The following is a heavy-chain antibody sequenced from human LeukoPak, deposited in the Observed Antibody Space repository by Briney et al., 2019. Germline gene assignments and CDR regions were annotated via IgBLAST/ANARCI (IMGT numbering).Heavy chain of an antibody. J-gene: IGHJ4*02. CDR1: GGPISSSSHY. CDR3: ARDRGYSYGYDFDY. Sequence: SETLSLTCTVSGGPISSSSHYRGWIRQPPGKGLEWIGTIYYSGSAYYNPSLKSRVTISVDASKNQFSLKLSSVTAADTAVYYCARDRGYSYGYDFDYWGQGTLVTVSS. D-gene: IGHD5-18*01. CDR2: IYYSGSA. V-gene: IGHV4-39*07.